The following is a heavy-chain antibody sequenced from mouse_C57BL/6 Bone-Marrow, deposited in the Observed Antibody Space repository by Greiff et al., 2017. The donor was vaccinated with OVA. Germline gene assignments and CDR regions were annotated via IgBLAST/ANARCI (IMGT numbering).Heavy chain of an antibody. Sequence: VMLVESGAELARPGASVKLSCKASGYTFTSYGISWVKQRTGQGLEWIGEIYPRSGNTYYNEKFTGKATLTADKSSSTAYMGLRSQTSEDSAVYFCARALWDWYFDVWGTGTTVTVSS. CDR2: IYPRSGNT. CDR1: GYTFTSYG. J-gene: IGHJ1*03. D-gene: IGHD1-1*02. V-gene: IGHV1-81*01. CDR3: ARALWDWYFDV.